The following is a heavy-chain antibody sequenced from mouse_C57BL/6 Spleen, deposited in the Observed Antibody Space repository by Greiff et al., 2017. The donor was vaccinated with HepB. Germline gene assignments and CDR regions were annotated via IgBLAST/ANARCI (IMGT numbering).Heavy chain of an antibody. D-gene: IGHD1-1*01. Sequence: EVQGVESGGGLVKPGGSLKLSCAASGFTFSDYGMHWVRQAPEKGLEWVAYISSGSSTNYYADTVKGRFTISRDNAKNTLFLQMTSLRSEDTAMYYCARRAHYGSSCYAMDYWGQGTSVTVSS. CDR3: ARRAHYGSSCYAMDY. V-gene: IGHV5-17*01. CDR2: ISSGSSTN. J-gene: IGHJ4*01. CDR1: GFTFSDYG.